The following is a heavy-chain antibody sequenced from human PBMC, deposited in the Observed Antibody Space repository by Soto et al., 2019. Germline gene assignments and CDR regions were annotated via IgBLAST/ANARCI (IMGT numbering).Heavy chain of an antibody. CDR3: AKMDCSGGSCYSYYYYGMDV. J-gene: IGHJ6*02. Sequence: PGGSLRLSCAASGFTFSIYSMNWVRQAPGKGLEWVSYIMPGSSHIFYADSVKGRFTISRDNAKNPLYLQMNSLRAEDTAVYYCAKMDCSGGSCYSYYYYGMDVWGQGTTVTVSS. CDR1: GFTFSIYS. V-gene: IGHV3-48*01. D-gene: IGHD2-15*01. CDR2: IMPGSSHI.